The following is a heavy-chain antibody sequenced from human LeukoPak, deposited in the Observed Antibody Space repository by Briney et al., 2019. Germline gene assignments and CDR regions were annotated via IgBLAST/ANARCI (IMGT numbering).Heavy chain of an antibody. V-gene: IGHV3-48*02. D-gene: IGHD1-1*01. CDR2: ISSSSSTI. CDR3: ARIDRGINNCYAPFDC. J-gene: IGHJ4*02. CDR1: GFTFSSYS. Sequence: GGSLRLSCAASGFTFSSYSMNWVRQAPGKGLEWVSYISSSSSTIYYADSVKGRFTISRDNAKSSLYLQMTSLRDDDTAVYYCARIDRGINNCYAPFDCWGQGTLVTVSS.